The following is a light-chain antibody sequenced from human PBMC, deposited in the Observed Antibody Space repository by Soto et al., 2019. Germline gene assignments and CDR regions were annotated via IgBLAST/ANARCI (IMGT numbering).Light chain of an antibody. CDR3: SSYTSSSTFYV. CDR1: SSDVGGYNY. J-gene: IGLJ1*01. Sequence: QSALTQPASVSGSPGQSITISCTGTSSDVGGYNYVSWYQQHPSKAPKLMIYEVSNRHSGVSNRFSGSKSGNTASLTISGLQAEDEADYYCSSYTSSSTFYVFGTGTKLTVL. V-gene: IGLV2-14*01. CDR2: EVS.